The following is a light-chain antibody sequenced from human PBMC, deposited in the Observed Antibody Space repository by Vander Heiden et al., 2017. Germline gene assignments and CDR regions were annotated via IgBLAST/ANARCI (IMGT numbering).Light chain of an antibody. V-gene: IGKV2-28*01. CDR3: MQSRQIPLT. J-gene: IGKJ4*01. CDR1: QSLLHDNGYND. Sequence: EIVLTQSPVSLPVTTGESASISCRASQSLLHDNGYNDLAWYRQKPGQSPQLLIYLGFTRPSGVPDRFTGSGSGRDFTLKISKVEAADVGVYYCMQSRQIPLTFGGGTKLEI. CDR2: LGF.